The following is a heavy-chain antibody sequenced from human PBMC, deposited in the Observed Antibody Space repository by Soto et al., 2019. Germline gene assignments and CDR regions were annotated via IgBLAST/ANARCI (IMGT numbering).Heavy chain of an antibody. Sequence: VQLMQSGAEVKKPGSSVKVSCKGSGGTFSSHSINWVRQAPGQGLEWMGGVISLFGTTNYAHNFKGRVTITADQSTSTAYMELNSLRSDDTAVYYCAREVGYGDFSAALLDWGQGTLVTVSS. CDR3: AREVGYGDFSAALLD. CDR2: VISLFGTT. J-gene: IGHJ4*02. CDR1: GGTFSSHS. V-gene: IGHV1-69*01. D-gene: IGHD4-17*01.